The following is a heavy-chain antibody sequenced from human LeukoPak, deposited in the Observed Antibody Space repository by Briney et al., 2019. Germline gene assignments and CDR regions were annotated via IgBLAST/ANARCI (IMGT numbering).Heavy chain of an antibody. CDR2: IYYSGST. CDR1: GGSIRSSIYY. D-gene: IGHD6-13*01. CDR3: ARPEGGSLAAAFGY. J-gene: IGHJ4*02. Sequence: SETLSLTCTVSGGSIRSSIYYWGWLRQPPGKGLEWFGSIYYSGSTYYNPSLKSRVTISVDTSKDQFSLKLSSVTAADTAVYYCARPEGGSLAAAFGYWGQGTLVTVSS. V-gene: IGHV4-39*01.